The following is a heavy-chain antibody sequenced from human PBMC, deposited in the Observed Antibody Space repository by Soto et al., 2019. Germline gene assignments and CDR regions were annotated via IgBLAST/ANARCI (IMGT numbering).Heavy chain of an antibody. CDR3: AKDRAVAGPFDY. D-gene: IGHD6-19*01. Sequence: PGGSLRLSCAASGFIFSSYAMSWVRQAPGKGLEWVSDISGNGISTNYADSVKGRFTISRDNSKNMLYLQMNSLRVEDTAIYYCAKDRAVAGPFDYWGLGTLVTVSS. J-gene: IGHJ4*02. CDR2: ISGNGIST. CDR1: GFIFSSYA. V-gene: IGHV3-23*01.